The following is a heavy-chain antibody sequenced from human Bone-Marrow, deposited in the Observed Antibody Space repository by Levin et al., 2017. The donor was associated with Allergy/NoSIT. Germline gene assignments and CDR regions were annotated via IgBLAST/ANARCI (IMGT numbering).Heavy chain of an antibody. CDR2: ISAYNGNT. D-gene: IGHD6-13*01. CDR1: GYTFTSYG. CDR3: ASPPASSSWYYFDY. Sequence: ASVKVSCKASGYTFTSYGISWVRQAPGQGLEWMGWISAYNGNTNYAQKLQGRVTMTTDTSTSTAYMELRSLRSDDTAVYYCASPPASSSWYYFDYWGQGTLVTVSS. V-gene: IGHV1-18*01. J-gene: IGHJ4*02.